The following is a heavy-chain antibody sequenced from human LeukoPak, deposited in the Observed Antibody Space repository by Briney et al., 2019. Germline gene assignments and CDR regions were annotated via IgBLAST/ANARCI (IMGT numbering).Heavy chain of an antibody. J-gene: IGHJ4*02. CDR3: ARVEILWFGESGGGFDY. V-gene: IGHV4-39*01. CDR2: IYYSGST. Sequence: PSETLSLTCTVSGGSISSSSYYWGWIRQPPGKGLEWIGSIYYSGSTYYNPSLKSRVTISVDTSKNQFSLKLSSVTAADAAVYYCARVEILWFGESGGGFDYWGQGTLVTVSS. D-gene: IGHD3-10*01. CDR1: GGSISSSSYY.